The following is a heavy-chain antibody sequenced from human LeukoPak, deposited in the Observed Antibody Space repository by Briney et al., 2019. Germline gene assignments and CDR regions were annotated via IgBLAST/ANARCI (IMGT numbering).Heavy chain of an antibody. J-gene: IGHJ4*02. D-gene: IGHD3-10*01. V-gene: IGHV1-46*01. CDR2: INPSGGST. CDR1: GYTFTSYY. Sequence: ASVKVSCKASGYTFTSYYMHWVRQAPGQGLEWMGIINPSGGSTSYAQKFQGRVTMTRDTSTSTVYMELNSLRAEDTAVYYCAKSKRPNYYPLYYFDYWGQGTLVTVSS. CDR3: AKSKRPNYYPLYYFDY.